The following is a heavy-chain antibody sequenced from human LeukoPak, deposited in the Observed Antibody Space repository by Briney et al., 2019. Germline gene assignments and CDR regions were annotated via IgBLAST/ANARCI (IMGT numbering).Heavy chain of an antibody. CDR1: GFTFSSYA. Sequence: PGGSLRLSCAASGFTFSSYAMSWVRQAPGKGLEWVSAISGSGGSTYYADSVKGRFTISRDNSKNTLYLQMNSLRAEDTAVYYCAKAADVLLWFGEPGGYYFDYWRQGTLVTVSS. CDR2: ISGSGGST. CDR3: AKAADVLLWFGEPGGYYFDY. J-gene: IGHJ4*02. D-gene: IGHD3-10*01. V-gene: IGHV3-23*01.